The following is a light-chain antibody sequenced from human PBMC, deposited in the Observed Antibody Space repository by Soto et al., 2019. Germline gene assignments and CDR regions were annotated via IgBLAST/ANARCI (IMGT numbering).Light chain of an antibody. CDR3: QQSYDTPYT. V-gene: IGKV1-39*01. Sequence: DIQMTQSPSSLSPSVGDRVTITCRASQSISSYLNWYQQTPGKAPKLLIYDASSLQTGVPSRFSGSGSETDFTLTISSLQPEDFATYYCQQSYDTPYTFGQGTKLEIK. J-gene: IGKJ2*01. CDR1: QSISSY. CDR2: DAS.